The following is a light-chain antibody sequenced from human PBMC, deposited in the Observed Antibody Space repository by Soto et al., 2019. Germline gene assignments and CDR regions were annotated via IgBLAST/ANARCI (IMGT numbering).Light chain of an antibody. J-gene: IGKJ3*01. CDR3: QQYNNWPPFT. CDR1: QSVSSN. Sequence: EIVMTQSPATLSVSPGERATLSCRASQSVSSNLAWYQQKPGQAPRLLIYGESTRATGIPARFSGSGSGTEFTLTISSLQSEDLAVYYCQQYNNWPPFTFGPGTKVDIK. CDR2: GES. V-gene: IGKV3-15*01.